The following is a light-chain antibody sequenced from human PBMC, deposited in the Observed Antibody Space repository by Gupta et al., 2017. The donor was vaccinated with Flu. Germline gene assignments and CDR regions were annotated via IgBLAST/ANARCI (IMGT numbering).Light chain of an antibody. CDR1: SSNIASHY. CDR2: EYS. CDR3: ATWDSSLSGGV. Sequence: QSVLTQPPSVSAAPGQKVTISCSGSSSNIASHYVSWYQQLPEAAPKLLIYEYSKRPSGTPDRFSGSKSGTSATLGITGLQTGDEADYYCATWDSSLSGGVFGGGTKLTVL. J-gene: IGLJ3*02. V-gene: IGLV1-51*02.